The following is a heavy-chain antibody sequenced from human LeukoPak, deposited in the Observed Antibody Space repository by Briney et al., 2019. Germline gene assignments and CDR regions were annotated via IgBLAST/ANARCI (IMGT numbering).Heavy chain of an antibody. CDR1: GFTFSDYY. V-gene: IGHV3-11*01. D-gene: IGHD2-15*01. Sequence: GGSLRLSCAASGFTFSDYYMSWIRQAPGTGLEWVSYISSSGSTIYYADSVKGRFTISRDNAKNSLYLQMNSPRAEDTAVYYCARDWDPGYCSGGSCYSFSWYFDLWGRGTLVTVSS. J-gene: IGHJ2*01. CDR3: ARDWDPGYCSGGSCYSFSWYFDL. CDR2: ISSSGSTI.